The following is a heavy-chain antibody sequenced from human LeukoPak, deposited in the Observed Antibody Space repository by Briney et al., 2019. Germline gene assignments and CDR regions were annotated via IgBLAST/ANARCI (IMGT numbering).Heavy chain of an antibody. J-gene: IGHJ3*02. D-gene: IGHD6-13*01. CDR2: ISSDSSYI. V-gene: IGHV3-21*06. CDR3: ARAAGTNAFDI. CDR1: GFTFSSYS. Sequence: GSLRLSCAASGFTFSSYSMNWVRQAPGKGLGWVSTISSDSSYIYHADSVKGRFTTSRDNAKDSLYLQMNSLRAEDTAVYYCARAAGTNAFDIWGQGTMVTVSS.